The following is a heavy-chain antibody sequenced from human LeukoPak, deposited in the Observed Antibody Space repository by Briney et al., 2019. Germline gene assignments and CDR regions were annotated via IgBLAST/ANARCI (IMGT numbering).Heavy chain of an antibody. D-gene: IGHD3-10*01. CDR2: ISGSGSST. J-gene: IGHJ5*02. Sequence: GGSLRLSCAASGFTFSSYAMSWVRQAPGKGLEWVAGISGSGSSTYYAGSVKYRFTISRDNSKNTVFLQMNTLRAEDTAVYYCAKGQNSASGSYQYNWFDPWGQGTLVTVSS. V-gene: IGHV3-23*01. CDR3: AKGQNSASGSYQYNWFDP. CDR1: GFTFSSYA.